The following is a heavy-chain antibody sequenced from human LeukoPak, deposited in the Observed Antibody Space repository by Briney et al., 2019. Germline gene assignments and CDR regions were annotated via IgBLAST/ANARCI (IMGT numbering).Heavy chain of an antibody. V-gene: IGHV4-39*01. J-gene: IGHJ5*02. Sequence: SETLSLTCTVSGGSISSSGYYWGWIRQPPGKGLEWIASIYYSGSTYYNPSLKSRVTISADTSKNQLSLKLSSLTAADTAVYYCARHEYSGSYYGLSWFDPWGQGTPVTVSS. CDR1: GGSISSSGYY. D-gene: IGHD1-26*01. CDR3: ARHEYSGSYYGLSWFDP. CDR2: IYYSGST.